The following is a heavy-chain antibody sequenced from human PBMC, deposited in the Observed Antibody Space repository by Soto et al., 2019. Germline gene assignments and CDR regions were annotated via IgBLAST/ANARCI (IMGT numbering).Heavy chain of an antibody. CDR1: GFTFSSNS. V-gene: IGHV3-23*01. J-gene: IGHJ4*02. D-gene: IGHD6-13*01. CDR2: ISIGGGST. CDR3: AKVRGRSSSWYYFDY. Sequence: GGSLRLSCAASGFTFSSNSFTWVRQAPGKGLEYVSGISIGGGSTYYADSVKGRFTISRDNSKNTLYLQMNSLRAEDTAVYYCAKVRGRSSSWYYFDYWGQGTLVTVSS.